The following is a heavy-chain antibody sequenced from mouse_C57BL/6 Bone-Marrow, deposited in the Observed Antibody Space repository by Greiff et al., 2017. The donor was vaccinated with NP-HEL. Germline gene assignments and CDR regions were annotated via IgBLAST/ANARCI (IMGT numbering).Heavy chain of an antibody. V-gene: IGHV10-3*01. CDR3: VRGSSPVGSSYFDY. J-gene: IGHJ2*01. CDR2: IRSKSSNYAT. CDR1: GFTFNTYA. Sequence: EVQGVESGGGLVQPKGSLKLSCAASGFTFNTYAMHWVRQAPGKGLEWVARIRSKSSNYATYYADSVKDRFTISRDDSQSMLYLQMNNLKTEDTAMYYCVRGSSPVGSSYFDYWGQGTTLTVSS. D-gene: IGHD1-1*01.